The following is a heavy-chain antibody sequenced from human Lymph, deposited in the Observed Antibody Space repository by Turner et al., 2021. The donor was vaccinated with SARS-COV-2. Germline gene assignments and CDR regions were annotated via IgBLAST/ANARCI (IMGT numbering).Heavy chain of an antibody. CDR2: INPNSGGT. J-gene: IGHJ6*02. CDR1: GYTFTGSY. V-gene: IGHV1-2*02. Sequence: QVQLVQSGAEVKKAGASVKVSCMASGYTFTGSYMHWVRQAPGQGREWMGWINPNSGGTNYAQKFQGMVTRTRDTSISAAYMGLSRLRSDDTAVYYCARDVERYNDFWSGYSGGYGMDVWGQGSTVTVSS. CDR3: ARDVERYNDFWSGYSGGYGMDV. D-gene: IGHD3-3*01.